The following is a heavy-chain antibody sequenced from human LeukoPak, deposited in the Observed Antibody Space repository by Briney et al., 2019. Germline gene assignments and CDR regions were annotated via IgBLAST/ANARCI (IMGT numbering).Heavy chain of an antibody. J-gene: IGHJ4*02. CDR3: AREDSSGWYTLYYFDY. D-gene: IGHD6-19*01. CDR1: GFTFSSYA. Sequence: GGSLRLSCAASGFTFSSYAMHWVRQAPGKGLEWVAVISYDGSNKYYADSVKGRFTISRDNSKNTLYLQMNSLRAEDTAVYYCAREDSSGWYTLYYFDYWGQGTLVTVSS. V-gene: IGHV3-30*04. CDR2: ISYDGSNK.